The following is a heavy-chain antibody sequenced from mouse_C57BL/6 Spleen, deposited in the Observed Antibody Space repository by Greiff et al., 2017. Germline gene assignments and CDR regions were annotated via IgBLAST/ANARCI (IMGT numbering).Heavy chain of an antibody. CDR2: INPYNGGT. J-gene: IGHJ2*01. Sequence: VQLQQSGPVLVKPGASVKMSCKASGYTFTDYYMNWVKQSHGKSLEWIGVINPYNGGTSYNQKFKGKATLTVDKSSSTAYMELNSLTSEDAAVYYCAKYYDYDGRFDYWGQGTTLTVSS. CDR3: AKYYDYDGRFDY. D-gene: IGHD2-4*01. V-gene: IGHV1-19*01. CDR1: GYTFTDYY.